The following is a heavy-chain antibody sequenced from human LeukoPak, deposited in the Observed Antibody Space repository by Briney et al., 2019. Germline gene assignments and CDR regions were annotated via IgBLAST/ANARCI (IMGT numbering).Heavy chain of an antibody. V-gene: IGHV1-69*15. CDR1: GGTFSSYA. D-gene: IGHD2-21*02. CDR2: IIPIYNPV. J-gene: IGHJ4*02. CDR3: AREPLGCGGDCHFHY. Sequence: SVKVSCKTSGGTFSSYASSWMRQAPGQGLEWVRRIIPIYNPVDYTQRFQGRVTITADESTNTVYLELSSLRYDDTAVYYCAREPLGCGGDCHFHYWGQGTLVTVSS.